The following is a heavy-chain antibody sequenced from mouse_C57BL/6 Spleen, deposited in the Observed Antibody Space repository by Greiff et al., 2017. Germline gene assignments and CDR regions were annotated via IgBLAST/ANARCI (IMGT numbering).Heavy chain of an antibody. CDR1: GFTFSDYG. D-gene: IGHD1-1*01. V-gene: IGHV5-17*01. CDR2: ISSGSSTI. Sequence: DVMLVESGGGLVKPGGSLTLSCAASGFTFSDYGMHWVRQAPEKGLEWVAYISSGSSTIYYADTVKGRFTISRDNAKNTLFLQMTSLRSEDTAMYYCARYYYGSPWFAYWGQGTLVTVSA. CDR3: ARYYYGSPWFAY. J-gene: IGHJ3*01.